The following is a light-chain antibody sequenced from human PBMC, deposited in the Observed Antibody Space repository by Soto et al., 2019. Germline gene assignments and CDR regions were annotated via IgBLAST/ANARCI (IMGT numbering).Light chain of an antibody. CDR2: DVS. CDR3: SSSTTTTSLVV. J-gene: IGLJ3*02. CDR1: SSDIGDYNY. Sequence: QSALTQPASVSGSPGQSITISCTGTSSDIGDYNYVSWYQQYPGKVPKLVIYDVSHRPSGVSNRFSGSKSGNTASLTISGLQEEDEADYYCSSSTTTTSLVVFGGGTKLTVL. V-gene: IGLV2-14*01.